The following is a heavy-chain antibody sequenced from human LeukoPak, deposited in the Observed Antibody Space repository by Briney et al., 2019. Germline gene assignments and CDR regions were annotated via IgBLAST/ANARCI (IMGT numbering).Heavy chain of an antibody. CDR1: GFTFSSSW. CDR2: IKQDGSEK. Sequence: PGGSLRLSCAASGFTFSSSWMGWVRQAPGKGLEWVANIKQDGSEKYYVDSVKGRFTISRDNAKNSLYLQMNSLRAEDTAVYFCARVGPPLYYFDYWGQGTPVTVSS. V-gene: IGHV3-7*01. J-gene: IGHJ4*02. CDR3: ARVGPPLYYFDY. D-gene: IGHD3-10*01.